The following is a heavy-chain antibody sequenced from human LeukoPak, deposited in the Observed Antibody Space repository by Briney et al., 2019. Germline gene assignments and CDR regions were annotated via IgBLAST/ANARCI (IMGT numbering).Heavy chain of an antibody. V-gene: IGHV1-2*04. Sequence: ASVKVSCKASGYTFTGYYMHWMRQAPGQGLEWMGWINPNSGGTNYAQKFQGWVTMTRDTSISTAYMELSRLRSDDTAVYYCARAVDTAMAPDDAFDIWGQGTMVTVSS. D-gene: IGHD5-18*01. CDR3: ARAVDTAMAPDDAFDI. CDR2: INPNSGGT. J-gene: IGHJ3*02. CDR1: GYTFTGYY.